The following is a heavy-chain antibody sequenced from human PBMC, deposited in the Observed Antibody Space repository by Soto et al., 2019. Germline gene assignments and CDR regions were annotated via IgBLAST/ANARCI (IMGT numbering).Heavy chain of an antibody. Sequence: SETLSLTCAVYGGSFSGYYWTWIRQPPGTGLEWIGEINHSGSTNYNPSLKSRVTISVDTSKNQLSLNLDSVTAADTALYYCAIETVAGRDYWGQGTLVTVSS. D-gene: IGHD6-19*01. V-gene: IGHV4-34*06. J-gene: IGHJ4*02. CDR2: INHSGST. CDR1: GGSFSGYY. CDR3: AIETVAGRDY.